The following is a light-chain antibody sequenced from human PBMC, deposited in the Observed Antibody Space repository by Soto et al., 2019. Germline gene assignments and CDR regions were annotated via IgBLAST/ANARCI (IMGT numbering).Light chain of an antibody. CDR2: DAS. V-gene: IGKV3-11*01. J-gene: IGKJ5*01. Sequence: EIVLTQSPATLSLSPGDRATLSCRASQSVRSSLAWYQQKPGQAPRLLIYDASNRATGIPARFSGSGSGTDFTLTINSLEAEDFVVYYCQQRGDWPPTFGQGTRLEIK. CDR3: QQRGDWPPT. CDR1: QSVRSS.